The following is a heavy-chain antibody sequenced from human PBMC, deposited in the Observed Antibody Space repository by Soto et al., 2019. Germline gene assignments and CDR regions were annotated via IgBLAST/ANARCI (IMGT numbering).Heavy chain of an antibody. J-gene: IGHJ4*02. Sequence: EVQLVESGGGLVQPGGSLRLSCAASGFTVSDNYMNWVRQAPGKGLEWVAVIYRGTTYYADSVKGRFTISRDNSKNTLYVQMSSLRPEDTAEYYCARDVDRRDYDSTGYSFDYWGQGTLVAVSS. CDR3: ARDVDRRDYDSTGYSFDY. D-gene: IGHD3-22*01. V-gene: IGHV3-66*01. CDR2: IYRGTT. CDR1: GFTVSDNY.